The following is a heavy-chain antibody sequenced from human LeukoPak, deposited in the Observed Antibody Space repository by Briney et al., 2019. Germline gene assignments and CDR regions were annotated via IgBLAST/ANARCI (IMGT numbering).Heavy chain of an antibody. Sequence: SQTLSLTCTVSGGSICSGSYSWSWIRQPAGTGLEWIGRIYTSGSTNYNPSLKSRVTISVDTSKNQFSLKLSSVTAADTAVYYCARWYYDGSGYNDYWGQGTLVTVSS. CDR1: GGSICSGSYS. V-gene: IGHV4-61*02. D-gene: IGHD3-22*01. CDR3: ARWYYDGSGYNDY. J-gene: IGHJ4*02. CDR2: IYTSGST.